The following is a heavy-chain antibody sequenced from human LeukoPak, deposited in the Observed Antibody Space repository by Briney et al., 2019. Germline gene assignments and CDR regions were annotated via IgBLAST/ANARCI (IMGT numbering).Heavy chain of an antibody. CDR1: GDSVSSNSAA. CDR3: AREGSSSLMFDY. Sequence: SQTLSLTCAISGDSVSSNSAAWNWIRQSPSRGLEWLGRTYYRSKWYNDYAVSVKSRITINPDTSKNQFSLKLSSVTAADTAVYYCAREGSSSLMFDYWGQGTLVTVSS. V-gene: IGHV6-1*01. J-gene: IGHJ4*02. D-gene: IGHD6-6*01. CDR2: TYYRSKWYN.